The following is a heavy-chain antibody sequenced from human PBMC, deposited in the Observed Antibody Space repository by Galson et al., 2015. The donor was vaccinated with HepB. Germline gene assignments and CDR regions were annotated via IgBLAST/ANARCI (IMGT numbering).Heavy chain of an antibody. D-gene: IGHD3-22*01. J-gene: IGHJ4*02. CDR1: GFTFSSYA. V-gene: IGHV3-23*01. Sequence: SLRLSCAASGFTFSSYAMSWVRQAPGKGLEWVSAISGSGVSTYYADSVKGRFTISRDNSKSTLYLQMDSLRAEDTAVYKCAKGGVGDSGYYYVESYFDYWGQGTLVTVSS. CDR2: ISGSGVST. CDR3: AKGGVGDSGYYYVESYFDY.